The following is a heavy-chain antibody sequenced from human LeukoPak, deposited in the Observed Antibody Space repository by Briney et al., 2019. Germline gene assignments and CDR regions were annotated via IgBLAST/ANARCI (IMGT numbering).Heavy chain of an antibody. CDR3: ARADCSGSTCYLRHSWFGP. D-gene: IGHD2-2*01. CDR2: ISTNSRYT. J-gene: IGHJ5*02. V-gene: IGHV3-21*06. Sequence: AGSLRLSCAASGFTLSTFDMNWVRQAPGKGLEWVSSISTNSRYTYYRDSVKGRFTISRDDAQNSLYLQLNSLTVEATAAYYCARADCSGSTCYLRHSWFGPWGQGTLVTVSS. CDR1: GFTLSTFD.